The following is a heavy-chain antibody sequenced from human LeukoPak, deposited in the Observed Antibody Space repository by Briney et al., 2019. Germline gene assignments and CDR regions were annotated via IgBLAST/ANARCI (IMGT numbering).Heavy chain of an antibody. Sequence: ASVKVSCKASGYTFTGYYMHWVRQAPGQGLEWMGWINPNSGGTNYAQKFQGRVTMTRDTSISTAYMELSRLRSDDTAVYYCARDSPVPAANRISYYYYMDVWGKGTTVTISS. D-gene: IGHD2-2*01. CDR1: GYTFTGYY. J-gene: IGHJ6*03. CDR2: INPNSGGT. V-gene: IGHV1-2*02. CDR3: ARDSPVPAANRISYYYYMDV.